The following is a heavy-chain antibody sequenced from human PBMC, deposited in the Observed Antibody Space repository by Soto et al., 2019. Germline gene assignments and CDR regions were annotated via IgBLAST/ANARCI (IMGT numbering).Heavy chain of an antibody. Sequence: GASVKVSCKASGYTFTSYAIDWVRQAPGQRLEWMGWINAGNGNTKYSQKFQGRVTITRDTSASTAYMELSSLRSEDTAVYYCARVRSVTHYYYYGMDVWGQGTTVTVSS. CDR3: ARVRSVTHYYYYGMDV. CDR1: GYTFTSYA. J-gene: IGHJ6*02. V-gene: IGHV1-3*01. CDR2: INAGNGNT. D-gene: IGHD4-4*01.